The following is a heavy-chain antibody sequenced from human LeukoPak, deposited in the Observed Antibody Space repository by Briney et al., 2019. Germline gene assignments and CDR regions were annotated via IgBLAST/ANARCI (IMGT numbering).Heavy chain of an antibody. CDR1: GFTVSSNY. CDR3: ARAPPAEYFQH. CDR2: IYSGGST. V-gene: IGHV3-53*01. Sequence: PGGSLRLSCAASGFTVSSNYMSWVRQAPGKGLEWVSVIYSGGSTYYADSVKGRFTISRDNSKNTLYLQMNSLRAEDTAVYYCARAPPAEYFQHWGQGTLVTVSS. J-gene: IGHJ1*01.